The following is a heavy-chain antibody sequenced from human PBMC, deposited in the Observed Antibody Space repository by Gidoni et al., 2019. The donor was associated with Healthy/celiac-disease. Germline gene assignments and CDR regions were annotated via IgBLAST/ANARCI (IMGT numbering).Heavy chain of an antibody. Sequence: QVQLQESGPGLVKPSQTLSLTCTVSGCSISSGGYYWSWFRQHPGKGLEWIGYIYYSGSTYYNPYLKSRVTISVDTSKNQFSLKLSSVTAADTAVYYCARLDLRETYYFDYWGQGTLVTVSS. J-gene: IGHJ4*02. V-gene: IGHV4-31*03. CDR1: GCSISSGGYY. CDR2: IYYSGST. CDR3: ARLDLRETYYFDY.